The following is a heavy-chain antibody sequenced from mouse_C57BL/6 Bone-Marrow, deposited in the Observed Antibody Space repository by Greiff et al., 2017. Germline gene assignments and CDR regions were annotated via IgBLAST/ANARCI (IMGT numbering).Heavy chain of an antibody. D-gene: IGHD2-3*01. J-gene: IGHJ3*01. Sequence: VQLQQPGAELVKPGASVKLSCKASGYTFTSYWMQWVKQRPGQGLEWIGEIDPSDSYTNYNQKFKGKATLTVDTSSSTAYMQLSSLTSEDSAVYYCARVHDSYYAWFAYWGQGTLVTVSA. CDR2: IDPSDSYT. V-gene: IGHV1-50*01. CDR1: GYTFTSYW. CDR3: ARVHDSYYAWFAY.